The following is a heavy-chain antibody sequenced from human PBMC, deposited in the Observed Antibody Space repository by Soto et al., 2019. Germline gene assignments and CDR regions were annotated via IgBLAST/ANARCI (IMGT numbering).Heavy chain of an antibody. CDR1: GFSLSTTEEG. D-gene: IGHD2-21*02. CDR3: AHGSCFGADCYPNPYFDF. J-gene: IGHJ4*02. V-gene: IGHV2-5*02. Sequence: QITLKESGPPLVNPTQTLTLTCTFSGFSLSTTEEGVGWIRQPPGKAPEWLALIYWDDDKRYSPSLKTRLNITKDTSKNQVVLTVTNVDPVDTATYYCAHGSCFGADCYPNPYFDFWGQGILVTVSS. CDR2: IYWDDDK.